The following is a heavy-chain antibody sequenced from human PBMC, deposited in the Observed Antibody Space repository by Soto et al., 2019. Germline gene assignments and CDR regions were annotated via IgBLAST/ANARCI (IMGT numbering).Heavy chain of an antibody. CDR1: GFSLTTGGVA. Sequence: SGPTLGNPTQTLTLTCSFSGFSLTTGGVAVGWIRQPPGKALEWLALIYWNDDKRYSPSLKNRLTVTKDTSKNQVVLTLTNMDPVDTATSYCAHKLRYLDDMDVWGQGTTVPVSS. V-gene: IGHV2-5*01. CDR2: IYWNDDK. CDR3: AHKLRYLDDMDV. J-gene: IGHJ6*02. D-gene: IGHD3-9*01.